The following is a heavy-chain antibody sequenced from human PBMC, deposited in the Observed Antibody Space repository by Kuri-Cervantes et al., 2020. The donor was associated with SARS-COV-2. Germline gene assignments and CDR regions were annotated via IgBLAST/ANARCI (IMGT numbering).Heavy chain of an antibody. CDR1: GLTFRSYW. J-gene: IGHJ4*02. D-gene: IGHD2/OR15-2a*01. Sequence: GGSLRLSCAASGLTFRSYWMHWVRQAPGKGLEWVSRINVDGTTTNHADSVRGRFTISRDNAKNTLYLQMNTLGAEDTAVYYCASTGVIGIKNRLTYWGQGTLVTVSS. CDR3: ASTGVIGIKNRLTY. V-gene: IGHV3-74*01. CDR2: INVDGTTT.